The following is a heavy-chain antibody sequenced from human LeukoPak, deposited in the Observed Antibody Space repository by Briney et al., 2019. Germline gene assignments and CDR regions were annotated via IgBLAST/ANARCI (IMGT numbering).Heavy chain of an antibody. Sequence: GGSLRLSCAASGFTFSSYGMHWVRQAPGKGLEWVAVISYDGSNKYYADSVKGRFTISRDNSKNTLYLQMNSLRAEDTAVYYCATVNRKQQLVRSYFDYWGQGTLVTVSS. D-gene: IGHD6-13*01. J-gene: IGHJ4*02. CDR3: ATVNRKQQLVRSYFDY. V-gene: IGHV3-30*03. CDR2: ISYDGSNK. CDR1: GFTFSSYG.